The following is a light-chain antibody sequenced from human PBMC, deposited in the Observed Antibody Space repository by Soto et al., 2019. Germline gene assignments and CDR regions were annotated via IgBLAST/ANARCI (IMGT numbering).Light chain of an antibody. J-gene: IGKJ2*01. V-gene: IGKV3-15*01. CDR1: QSISNS. Sequence: EIVMTQSPASLSVSPGETATLSCRASQSISNSLAWYQQKPGQAPSLLIYGASTRATGIPARFSGSGSGTEFTLTISSLRSEDSALYYCQQYNNWPPRTFGQGTKVDI. CDR2: GAS. CDR3: QQYNNWPPRT.